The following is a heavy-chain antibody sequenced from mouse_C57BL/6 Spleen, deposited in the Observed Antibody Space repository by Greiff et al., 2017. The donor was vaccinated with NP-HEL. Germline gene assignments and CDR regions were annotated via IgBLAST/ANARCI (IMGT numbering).Heavy chain of an antibody. V-gene: IGHV1-81*01. D-gene: IGHD2-1*01. Sequence: VQLQQSGAELARPGASVKLSCKASGYTFTSYGISWVKQRTGQGLEWIGEIYPRSGNTYYNEKFKGKATLTADKSSSTAYMELRSLTSEDSAVYFCARSGGSLYDGNPYAMDYWGQGTSVTVSS. CDR3: ARSGGSLYDGNPYAMDY. J-gene: IGHJ4*01. CDR2: IYPRSGNT. CDR1: GYTFTSYG.